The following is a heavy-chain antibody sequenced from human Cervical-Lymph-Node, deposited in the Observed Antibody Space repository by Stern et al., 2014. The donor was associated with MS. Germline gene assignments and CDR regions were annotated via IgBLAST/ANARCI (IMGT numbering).Heavy chain of an antibody. D-gene: IGHD3-10*01. CDR3: ARAGDDSYFDY. V-gene: IGHV4-30-4*08. Sequence: QLQLQESGPGLVKPSQTLSLTCSVSGGSFSRGGYYWGWIRQSPEKGLEWIGYIYRSGRTYYNPSLDSRVSISMDTSKKQFSLKMNAVTAADTAVYYCARAGDDSYFDYWGQGTLVTVSS. CDR1: GGSFSRGGYY. CDR2: IYRSGRT. J-gene: IGHJ4*02.